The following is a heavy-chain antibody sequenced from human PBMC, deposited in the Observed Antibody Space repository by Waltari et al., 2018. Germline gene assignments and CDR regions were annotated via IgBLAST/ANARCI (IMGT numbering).Heavy chain of an antibody. V-gene: IGHV1-69-2*01. D-gene: IGHD3-9*01. Sequence: EVQLVQSGAEVKKPGATVKISCKASGYIFRNYYMHWLRQAPGKGLEWMGRVDPAYGKTSYADKFQGRFIITTTRHTRTVFMEVTSLTSADAAVYYCATSGMDLSGVTINWFDPWGQGTLLTVSS. CDR2: VDPAYGKT. CDR1: GYIFRNYY. J-gene: IGHJ5*02. CDR3: ATSGMDLSGVTINWFDP.